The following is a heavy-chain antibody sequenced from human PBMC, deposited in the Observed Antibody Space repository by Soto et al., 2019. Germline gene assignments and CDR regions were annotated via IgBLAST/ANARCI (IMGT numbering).Heavy chain of an antibody. Sequence: EVQLVQSGAEVKKPGESLKISCKGSGYSFTSYWIGWVRQMPGKGLEWMGIIYPGDSDTRYSPSFQGQVTISADKSISTAYLQWSSLKASDTAMYYCARQTDEGSGWYETERDAFDIRGQGTMVTVSS. CDR1: GYSFTSYW. V-gene: IGHV5-51*01. D-gene: IGHD6-19*01. J-gene: IGHJ3*02. CDR3: ARQTDEGSGWYETERDAFDI. CDR2: IYPGDSDT.